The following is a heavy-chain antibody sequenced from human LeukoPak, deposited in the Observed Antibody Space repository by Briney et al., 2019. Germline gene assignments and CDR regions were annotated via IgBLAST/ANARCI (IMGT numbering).Heavy chain of an antibody. D-gene: IGHD6-19*01. CDR2: ISSDGSST. CDR3: ARISLSGWVNDH. Sequence: PGGSLRLSCAASGFTFSSHWMHWVRQAPGKGLVWVTRISSDGSSTSYADSVKGRFTISRDNAKNTLHLQMSSLRAEDTAMYYCARISLSGWVNDHWGQGTLVTVSS. V-gene: IGHV3-74*01. J-gene: IGHJ4*02. CDR1: GFTFSSHW.